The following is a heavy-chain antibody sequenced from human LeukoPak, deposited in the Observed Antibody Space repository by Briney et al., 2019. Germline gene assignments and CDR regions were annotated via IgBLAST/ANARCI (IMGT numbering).Heavy chain of an antibody. CDR3: ARDWNGESALDY. V-gene: IGHV3-11*01. J-gene: IGHJ4*02. Sequence: PGGSLRLSCAASGFTFSDYYMSWIRQAPGKGLEWVSYISSSGSTIYYADSVKGRFTISGDNAKNSLYLQMNSLRAEDTAVCYCARDWNGESALDYWGQGTLVTVPS. CDR1: GFTFSDYY. CDR2: ISSSGSTI. D-gene: IGHD1-1*01.